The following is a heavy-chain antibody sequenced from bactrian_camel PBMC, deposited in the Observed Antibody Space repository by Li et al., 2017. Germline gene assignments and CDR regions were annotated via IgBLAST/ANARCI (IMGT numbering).Heavy chain of an antibody. V-gene: IGHV3S55*01. CDR1: GNTYGRGY. CDR2: LDGGKIT. CDR3: AAPMQVWSTYTGFWCSDLGHKVREEQVY. Sequence: HVQLVESGGGSVRPGGSLNLSCVITGNTYGRGYVGWFRQPPGKEREWVATLDGGKITSIADSVKGRFTISQDNDKNTLFLQMNNLKPDDTAMYYCAAPMQVWSTYTGFWCSDLGHKVREEQVYWGRGTQVTVS. J-gene: IGHJ4*01. D-gene: IGHD3*01.